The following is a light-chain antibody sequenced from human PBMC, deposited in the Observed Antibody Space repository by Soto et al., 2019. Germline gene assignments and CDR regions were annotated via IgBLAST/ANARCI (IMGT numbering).Light chain of an antibody. Sequence: DIQMTQSPSTLSASVGDRVTISCRASQSVDRWLAWYQQRPGKAPKALIYKASNLESGVPSRFSGSGSGTDITLTITSLQPGDIATYYCQQYSPLVTFGQGTMVEMK. CDR1: QSVDRW. V-gene: IGKV1-5*03. CDR2: KAS. CDR3: QQYSPLVT. J-gene: IGKJ1*01.